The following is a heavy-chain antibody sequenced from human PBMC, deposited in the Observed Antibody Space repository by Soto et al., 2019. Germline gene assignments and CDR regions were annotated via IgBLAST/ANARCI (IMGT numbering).Heavy chain of an antibody. J-gene: IGHJ4*02. CDR2: VYNRGRT. Sequence: WTWILQPPVMGLEWIGYVYNRGRTNYNPSLRSRVTISEDTSKNQFSLRVNSMTAADTAGYYCARCHREAAAGYSLDYWGQGVWVTVSS. CDR3: ARCHREAAAGYSLDY. D-gene: IGHD6-13*01. V-gene: IGHV4-59*01.